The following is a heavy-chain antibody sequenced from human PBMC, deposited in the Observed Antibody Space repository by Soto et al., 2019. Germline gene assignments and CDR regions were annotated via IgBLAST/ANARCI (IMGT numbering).Heavy chain of an antibody. CDR3: ARVMVGWEHPGPFDP. D-gene: IGHD1-26*01. CDR1: GGTFSSYA. CDR2: IIPIFGTA. Sequence: QVQLVQSGAEVKKPGSSVKVSCKASGGTFSSYAISWVRQAPGQGLEWMGGIIPIFGTANYAQKFQGRVTITADESTSTAYVELSSLRSEDTAVYYCARVMVGWEHPGPFDPWGQGTLVTVSS. V-gene: IGHV1-69*01. J-gene: IGHJ5*02.